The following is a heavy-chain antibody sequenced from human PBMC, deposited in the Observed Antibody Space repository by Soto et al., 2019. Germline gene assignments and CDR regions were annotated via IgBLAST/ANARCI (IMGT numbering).Heavy chain of an antibody. V-gene: IGHV3-48*01. CDR2: IGIGSSTT. Sequence: GGSLRLSCAASGFTFRNYGMNWVSQAPGKGLEWVSYIGIGSSTTYYADSVKGRFTISRDNAKNTLYLQMHSLRAEDTALYFCVRDRGYPDSFDVWGRGTMVTVSS. CDR1: GFTFRNYG. D-gene: IGHD1-1*01. CDR3: VRDRGYPDSFDV. J-gene: IGHJ3*01.